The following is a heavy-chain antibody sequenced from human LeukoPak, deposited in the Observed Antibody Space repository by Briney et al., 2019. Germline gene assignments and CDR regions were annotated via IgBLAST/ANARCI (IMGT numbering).Heavy chain of an antibody. Sequence: GASVKVSCKASGYTFTGYYMHWVRQAPGQGLEWMGWINPNSGGTNYAQKFQGRVTMTRDTSISTAYMELSRLRSDDTAVYYCARSHDSSGYYPYYFDYWGQGTLVTVSS. V-gene: IGHV1-2*02. J-gene: IGHJ4*02. CDR2: INPNSGGT. CDR3: ARSHDSSGYYPYYFDY. D-gene: IGHD3-22*01. CDR1: GYTFTGYY.